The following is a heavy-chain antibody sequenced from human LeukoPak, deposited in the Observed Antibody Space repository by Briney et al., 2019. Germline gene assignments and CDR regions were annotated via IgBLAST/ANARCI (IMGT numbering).Heavy chain of an antibody. CDR1: GFTFSNYW. D-gene: IGHD4-17*01. J-gene: IGHJ4*02. Sequence: PGGSLRLSCAASGFTFSNYWMHWVRQAPGKGLEWVSRINPDGSSSNYAASVKGRFTMSRDNAKSMVYLQMDGLRAEDTAVFSCVRQAVSGDSGIAYWGRGVLVTVSS. CDR2: INPDGSSS. V-gene: IGHV3-74*01. CDR3: VRQAVSGDSGIAY.